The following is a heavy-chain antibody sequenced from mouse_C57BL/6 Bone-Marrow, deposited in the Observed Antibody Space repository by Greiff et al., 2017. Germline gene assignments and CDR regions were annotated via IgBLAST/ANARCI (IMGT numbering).Heavy chain of an antibody. Sequence: QVQLKESGAELVKPGASVKLSCKASGYTFTNYWMHWVKQRPGQGLEWIGMMHPNGGSPDYNEKFKSEAILSVDKSSRTAYMELSSLTSEDSAVYYCARSDDYDDYTMDYWGQGTSVTVSS. CDR3: ARSDDYDDYTMDY. D-gene: IGHD2-4*01. CDR2: MHPNGGSP. J-gene: IGHJ4*01. CDR1: GYTFTNYW. V-gene: IGHV1-64*01.